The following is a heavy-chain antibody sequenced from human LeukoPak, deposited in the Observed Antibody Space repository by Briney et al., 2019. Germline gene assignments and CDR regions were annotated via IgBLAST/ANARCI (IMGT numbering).Heavy chain of an antibody. J-gene: IGHJ4*02. D-gene: IGHD3-22*01. CDR2: ISWNSGSI. V-gene: IGHV3-9*01. Sequence: GGSLRLSCAASGFTFDDYAMHWVRQAPGKGLEWVSGISWNSGSIGYADSVKGRFTISRDNAKNSLYLQMNSLRAEDTAVYYCARDDSSGYYYGDYWGQGTLVTVSS. CDR1: GFTFDDYA. CDR3: ARDDSSGYYYGDY.